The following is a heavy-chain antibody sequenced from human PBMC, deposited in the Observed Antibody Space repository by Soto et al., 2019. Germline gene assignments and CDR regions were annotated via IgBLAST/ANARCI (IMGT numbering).Heavy chain of an antibody. CDR1: GYTFTSYD. D-gene: IGHD1-26*01. V-gene: IGHV1-8*01. J-gene: IGHJ4*02. CDR2: MNPNSGNT. Sequence: GASVKVSCKASGYTFTSYDINWVRQATGQGLEWMGWMNPNSGNTGYAQKFQGRVTMTRDTSISTAYMELSRLKSDDTAVYYCARGTVGPTTDFDYWGQGILVTVSS. CDR3: ARGTVGPTTDFDY.